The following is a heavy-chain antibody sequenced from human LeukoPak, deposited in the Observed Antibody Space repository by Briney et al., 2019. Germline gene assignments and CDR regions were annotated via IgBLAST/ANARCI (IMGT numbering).Heavy chain of an antibody. J-gene: IGHJ5*02. CDR1: GGSFSGYY. CDR2: INHSGST. V-gene: IGHV4-34*01. Sequence: SETLSLTCAAYGGSFSGYYWSWIRQPPGKGLEWIGEINHSGSTNYNPSLKSRVTISVDTSKNQFSLKLSSVTAADTAVYYCARGVSGSYYVGISYAQYNWFDPWGQGTLVTVSS. D-gene: IGHD1-26*01. CDR3: ARGVSGSYYVGISYAQYNWFDP.